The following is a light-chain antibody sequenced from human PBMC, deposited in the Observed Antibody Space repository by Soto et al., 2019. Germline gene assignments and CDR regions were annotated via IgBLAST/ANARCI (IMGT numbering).Light chain of an antibody. CDR1: QSISSY. V-gene: IGKV1-39*01. CDR3: YQSYSTTLT. CDR2: AAS. Sequence: DIQMTQSPSSLSASVGDRVTITCRASQSISSYLNWYQQKPGKAPKLLIYAASSLQSGVPSRFSGSESGTDFTLTISSLQPDDFATSCFYQSYSTTLTLRQGTKV. J-gene: IGKJ1*01.